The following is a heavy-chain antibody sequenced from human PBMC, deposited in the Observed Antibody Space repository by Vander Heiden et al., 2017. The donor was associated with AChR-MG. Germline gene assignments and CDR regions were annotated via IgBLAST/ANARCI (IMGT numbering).Heavy chain of an antibody. D-gene: IGHD3-10*01. CDR3: ARGQDYYGSGTYDDVFDM. Sequence: QEQLVESGGGVVQPGRSLRLSCAASGFTFSGSAMHWVRQAPGKGLEWVSMISYDGTNKYYADSVRGRFTVSRDNSKNTLYLLMTSLRVEDTAAYYCARGQDYYGSGTYDDVFDMWGHGTMVTVSS. CDR1: GFTFSGSA. V-gene: IGHV3-30-3*01. J-gene: IGHJ3*02. CDR2: ISYDGTNK.